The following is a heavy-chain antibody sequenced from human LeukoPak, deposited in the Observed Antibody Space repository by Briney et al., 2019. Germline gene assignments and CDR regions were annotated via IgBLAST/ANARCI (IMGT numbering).Heavy chain of an antibody. D-gene: IGHD6-19*01. Sequence: SETLSLTCTVSGGSITSYYWSWIRQPPRKGLEWIGYIYYSGSTNYNPTLKSRVTISVDTSKNQFSLKLSSVTAADTAVYYCASGEIAVAAFDYWGQGTLVTVSS. V-gene: IGHV4-59*01. CDR3: ASGEIAVAAFDY. J-gene: IGHJ4*02. CDR2: IYYSGST. CDR1: GGSITSYY.